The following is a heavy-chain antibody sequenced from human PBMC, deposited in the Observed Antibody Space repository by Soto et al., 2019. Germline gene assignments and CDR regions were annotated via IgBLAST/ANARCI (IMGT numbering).Heavy chain of an antibody. CDR3: AAFLYCSGGSCYLNPYFDY. CDR2: IVVGSGNT. D-gene: IGHD2-15*01. V-gene: IGHV1-58*02. J-gene: IGHJ4*02. CDR1: GFTFTSSA. Sequence: SVKVSCKASGFTFTSSAMQWVRQARGQRLEWIGWIVVGSGNTNYAQKFQERVTITRDMSTSTAYMELSSLRSEDTAVYYCAAFLYCSGGSCYLNPYFDYWGQGTLVTVSS.